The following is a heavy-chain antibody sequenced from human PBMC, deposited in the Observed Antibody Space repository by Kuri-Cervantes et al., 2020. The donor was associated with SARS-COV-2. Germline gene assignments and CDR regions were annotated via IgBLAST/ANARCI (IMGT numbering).Heavy chain of an antibody. CDR3: ARPKSNSRYGIGAFDI. D-gene: IGHD5-24*01. Sequence: SETLSLTCAVYGGSFSGYYWSWIRQPPGKGLEWIGEISHSGSTNYNPSLKSRVTISVDTSKNQFSLKLSSVTAADTAVYYCARPKSNSRYGIGAFDIWGQGTMVTVSS. V-gene: IGHV4-34*01. J-gene: IGHJ3*02. CDR1: GGSFSGYY. CDR2: ISHSGST.